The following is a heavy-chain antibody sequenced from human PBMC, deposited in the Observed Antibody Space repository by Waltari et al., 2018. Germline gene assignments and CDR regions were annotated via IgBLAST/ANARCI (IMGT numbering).Heavy chain of an antibody. D-gene: IGHD2-15*01. CDR2: IYYSGST. CDR3: ARLRSGGSDRALDY. Sequence: QLQLQESGPGLVKPSETLSLTCTVSGGSISSSSYYWGWIRQPPGKGLEWIGSIYYSGSTYYNPSLKSRVTISVDTSKNHFSLKLSSVTAADTAVYYCARLRSGGSDRALDYWGQGTLVTVSS. V-gene: IGHV4-39*01. J-gene: IGHJ4*02. CDR1: GGSISSSSYY.